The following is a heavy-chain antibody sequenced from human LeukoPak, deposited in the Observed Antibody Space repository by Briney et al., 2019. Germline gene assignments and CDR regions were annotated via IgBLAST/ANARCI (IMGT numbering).Heavy chain of an antibody. CDR3: ATYYYDSGGFHFHH. CDR2: ISSNGGRT. CDR1: GFTFRSYG. V-gene: IGHV3-64*01. J-gene: IGHJ1*01. D-gene: IGHD3-22*01. Sequence: GRSLRLSCAASGFTFRSYGMHWVRQAPGKGLEYVSAISSNGGRTYYANSVKGRFTISRDNSRNTLYLQMGSPRAEDMAVYYCATYYYDSGGFHFHHWGQGTLVTVSS.